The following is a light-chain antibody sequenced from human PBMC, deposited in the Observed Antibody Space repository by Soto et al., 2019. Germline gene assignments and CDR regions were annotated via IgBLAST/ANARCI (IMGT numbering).Light chain of an antibody. CDR3: QQYGSSPPIT. CDR2: GAS. J-gene: IGKJ5*01. Sequence: EIVLTQSPGTLSLSPGERATLSCRASQSVSSSYLAWYQQKPGQAPRLLIYGASSRATGIPDRFSGSGSGTDFTLTIIRIEPEDFAVYYCQQYGSSPPITFGQGTRLEIK. CDR1: QSVSSSY. V-gene: IGKV3-20*01.